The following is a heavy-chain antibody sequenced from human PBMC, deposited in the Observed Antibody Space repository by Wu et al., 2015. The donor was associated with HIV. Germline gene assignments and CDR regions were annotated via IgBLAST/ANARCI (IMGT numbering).Heavy chain of an antibody. CDR3: ARGYDSSGYYPGRNAFDI. CDR1: GYTFTSYD. Sequence: QVQLVQSGAEVKKPGASVKVSCKASGYTFTSYDINWVRQATGQGLEWMGWMNPNSGNTGYAQKFQGRVTMTRNTSISTAYMELSSLRSEDTAVYYCARGYDSSGYYPGRNAFDIWGQGTMVTVSS. CDR2: MNPNSGNT. J-gene: IGHJ3*02. V-gene: IGHV1-8*01. D-gene: IGHD3-22*01.